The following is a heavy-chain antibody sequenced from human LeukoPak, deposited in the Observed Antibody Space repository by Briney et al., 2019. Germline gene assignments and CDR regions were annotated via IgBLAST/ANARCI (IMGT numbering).Heavy chain of an antibody. D-gene: IGHD5-12*01. Sequence: TSETLSLTCTVSGDSITNYFLSWIRQPPGKGLEWIGYIYNSGSTNYNPSLNPSLKSRVTISVDTSKNQFFLRLSSVTAADTAVYFCARYYTGYSIDYWGQGTLVTVSS. CDR3: ARYYTGYSIDY. V-gene: IGHV4-59*01. J-gene: IGHJ4*02. CDR2: IYNSGST. CDR1: GDSITNYF.